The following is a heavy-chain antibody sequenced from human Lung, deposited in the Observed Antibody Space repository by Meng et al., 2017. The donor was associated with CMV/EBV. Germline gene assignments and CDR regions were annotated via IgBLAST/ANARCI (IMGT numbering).Heavy chain of an antibody. V-gene: IGHV4-38-2*02. CDR1: GYSTSSGYY. Sequence: LRLSCTVSGYSTSSGYYWGWVRQPPGKGLEWIGSIYHSGSTYYNPSLKSRVTISVDTSKNQFSLKLRSVTTADTAVYYCARARFDYWGQGPLVTVSS. CDR2: IYHSGST. CDR3: ARARFDY. J-gene: IGHJ4*02.